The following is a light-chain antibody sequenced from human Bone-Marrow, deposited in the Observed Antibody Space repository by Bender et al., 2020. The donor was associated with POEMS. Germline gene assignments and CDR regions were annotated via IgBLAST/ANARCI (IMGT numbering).Light chain of an antibody. V-gene: IGLV2-14*03. J-gene: IGLJ3*02. CDR3: CSYAGDYNLV. CDR2: DVS. CDR1: GSDVGGYNY. Sequence: QSALTQPASVSGSPGQSITISCTGTGSDVGGYNYVAWYLQHPGKGPKLMIYDVSNRPSGVSVRFSGSKSGNTASLTISGLQAEDEADYYCCSYAGDYNLVFGGGTKLTVL.